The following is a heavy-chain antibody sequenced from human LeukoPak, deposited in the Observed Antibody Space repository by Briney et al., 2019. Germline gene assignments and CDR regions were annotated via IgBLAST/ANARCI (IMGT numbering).Heavy chain of an antibody. D-gene: IGHD2-2*01. CDR3: ARGRTGAAALDF. V-gene: IGHV4-34*01. Sequence: SETLSLTCAVYGGSLSGHYWTWIRQAPGKELEWIGESTHTGSTNYNPSLKSRVTISVDTSKNQFSLKLTSVSAADTAVYHCARGRTGAAALDFWGPGTLVTVSS. CDR1: GGSLSGHY. CDR2: STHTGST. J-gene: IGHJ4*02.